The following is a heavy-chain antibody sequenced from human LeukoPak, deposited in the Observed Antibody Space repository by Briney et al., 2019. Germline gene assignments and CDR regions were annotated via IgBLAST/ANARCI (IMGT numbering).Heavy chain of an antibody. J-gene: IGHJ4*02. Sequence: PSETLSLTCTVSGASISSYYWSWIRQPPGKGLEWIGYIYYSGSTNYNPSLKSRVTISVDTSKNQFSLRLTSVTAADTAVYYCARAELPWSPGIYYWGQGTLVTVSS. CDR3: ARAELPWSPGIYY. CDR1: GASISSYY. V-gene: IGHV4-59*01. CDR2: IYYSGST. D-gene: IGHD2-15*01.